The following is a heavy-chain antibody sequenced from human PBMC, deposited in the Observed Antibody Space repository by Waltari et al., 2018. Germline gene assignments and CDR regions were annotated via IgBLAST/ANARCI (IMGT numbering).Heavy chain of an antibody. CDR2: ISWNSGSI. CDR3: AKETYSYGSNYYYYYGMDV. CDR1: GFPFDDYA. D-gene: IGHD5-18*01. Sequence: EVQLVESGGGLVQPGRSLRLSCAASGFPFDDYAMHWVRQAPGKGLEWVSGISWNSGSIGYADSVKGRFTISRDNAKNSLYLQMNSLRAEDTALYYCAKETYSYGSNYYYYYGMDVWGQGTTVTVSS. J-gene: IGHJ6*02. V-gene: IGHV3-9*01.